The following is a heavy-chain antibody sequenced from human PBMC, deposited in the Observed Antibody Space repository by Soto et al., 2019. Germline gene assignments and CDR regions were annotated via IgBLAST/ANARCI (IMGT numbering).Heavy chain of an antibody. Sequence: PWESLKISCKGSGYSFTSYWISWVRQMPGKGLEWMGRIDPSDSYTNYSPSFQGHVTISADKSISTAYLQWSSLKASDTAMYYCARREAGRLYYYYGMDVWGQGTTVTVSS. J-gene: IGHJ6*02. D-gene: IGHD6-6*01. V-gene: IGHV5-10-1*01. CDR2: IDPSDSYT. CDR1: GYSFTSYW. CDR3: ARREAGRLYYYYGMDV.